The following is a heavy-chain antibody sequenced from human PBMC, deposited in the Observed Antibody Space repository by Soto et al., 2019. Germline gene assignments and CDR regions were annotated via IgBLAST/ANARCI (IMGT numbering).Heavy chain of an antibody. J-gene: IGHJ4*02. V-gene: IGHV1-69*06. D-gene: IGHD6-6*01. CDR2: IIPIFGTA. CDR3: ARDHSSSGLE. Sequence: ASVKVSCKASGGTFSSYAISWVRQAPGQGLEWMGGIIPIFGTANYAQKFQGRVTITADKSTSTAYMELSSLRSEDTAAYYCARDHSSSGLEWGQGTLVTVSS. CDR1: GGTFSSYA.